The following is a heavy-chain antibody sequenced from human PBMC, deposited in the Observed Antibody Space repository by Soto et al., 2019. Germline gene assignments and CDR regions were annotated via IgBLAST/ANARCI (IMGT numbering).Heavy chain of an antibody. Sequence: ASVKVSCKASGYTFTSYGISWVRQAPGQGLEWMGWISAYNGNTNYAQKLQGRVTMTTDTSTSTAYMELRSLRSDDTAVYYCARSGYVDNYYYGMDVWGQGTTVTVSS. CDR1: GYTFTSYG. J-gene: IGHJ6*02. CDR2: ISAYNGNT. V-gene: IGHV1-18*01. CDR3: ARSGYVDNYYYGMDV. D-gene: IGHD5-12*01.